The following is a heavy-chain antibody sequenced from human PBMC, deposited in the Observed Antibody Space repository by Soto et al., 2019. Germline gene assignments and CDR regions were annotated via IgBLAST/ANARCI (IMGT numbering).Heavy chain of an antibody. CDR3: AISPDRYYFDF. CDR2: FNPTSGAT. Sequence: QVRLVQSGPEVKRPGASVKVSCKASGYTFINYYIHWVRQAPGQALEWLGMFNPTSGATTSAQKFQARVTMTMGPSIHTVVLDLSSLRSEDTAVYYCAISPDRYYFDFWGQGTLVTVSS. V-gene: IGHV1-46*01. CDR1: GYTFINYY. J-gene: IGHJ4*02.